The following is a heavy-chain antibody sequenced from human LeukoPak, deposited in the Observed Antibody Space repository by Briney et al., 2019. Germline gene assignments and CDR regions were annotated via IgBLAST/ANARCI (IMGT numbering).Heavy chain of an antibody. CDR3: TRYNNDHFDY. D-gene: IGHD1-14*01. CDR2: IAYDGSRA. CDR1: GFTFGGYG. J-gene: IGHJ4*02. V-gene: IGHV3-33*03. Sequence: GGSPRLSCAGSGFTFGGYGMHWFRQTPGKGLEWVAVIAYDGSRAFYVDSVKGRFTISRDNSKNTMSVQMDDLRAEDTAVYYCTRYNNDHFDYWGQGTLVTVSS.